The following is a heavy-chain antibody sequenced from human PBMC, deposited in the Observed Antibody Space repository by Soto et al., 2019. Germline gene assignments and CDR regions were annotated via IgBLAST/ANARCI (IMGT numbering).Heavy chain of an antibody. CDR2: IYHSGST. CDR1: GGSINTTDW. D-gene: IGHD1-26*01. CDR3: ARFFIDLASRFYAFDI. V-gene: IGHV4-4*02. J-gene: IGHJ3*02. Sequence: QVQLQASGPGLVKPSGTLSLTCGVSGGSINTTDWWSWVRQPPGKGLEWIGEIYHSGSTNYNPSLKSRVTISVDKSKNQFSLRLKSVTAADTAVYYCARFFIDLASRFYAFDIWGQGTMVTVSS.